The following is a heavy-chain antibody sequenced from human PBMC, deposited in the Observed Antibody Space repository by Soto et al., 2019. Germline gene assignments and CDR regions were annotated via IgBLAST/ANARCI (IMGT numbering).Heavy chain of an antibody. D-gene: IGHD3-10*01. Sequence: GGSLRLSCLASGFTFSDYAMTWVRHFPGRGLEWVSSLNGAGGSTYYADSVRGRFTISRDNSQNTLFLQMNRLTVDDTAIYYCAAPRDEYGSGISWFTYGMDVWGQGTTVTVSS. V-gene: IGHV3-23*01. CDR1: GFTFSDYA. J-gene: IGHJ6*02. CDR3: AAPRDEYGSGISWFTYGMDV. CDR2: LNGAGGST.